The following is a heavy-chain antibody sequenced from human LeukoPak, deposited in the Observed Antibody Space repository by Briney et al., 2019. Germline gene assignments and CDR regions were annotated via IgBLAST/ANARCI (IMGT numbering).Heavy chain of an antibody. J-gene: IGHJ4*02. CDR2: ISDVGGSDI. D-gene: IGHD2-21*02. CDR3: ARETPNCGGDCFDY. V-gene: IGHV3-48*03. CDR1: GFTLSSHE. Sequence: GGSLRLSCAASGFTLSSHEINWVRQAPGKGLEWVSYISDVGGSDIYFADSVKGRFTLSRDNAKNSLYLQMNSLRAEDTAIYYCARETPNCGGDCFDYWGQGTLVTVSS.